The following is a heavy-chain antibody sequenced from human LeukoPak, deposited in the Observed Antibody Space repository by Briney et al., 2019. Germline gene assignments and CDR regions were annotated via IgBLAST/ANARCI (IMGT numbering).Heavy chain of an antibody. CDR3: ARSPSGLWYYGMDV. J-gene: IGHJ6*02. V-gene: IGHV1-8*01. D-gene: IGHD2-21*01. Sequence: GASVKVSCKASGYTFTSYDINWVRQATGQGLEWMGWMNPNSGNTGYAQKFQGRVTMTRNTSISTAYMELSSLRSEDTAVYYCARSPSGLWYYGMDVWGQGTTVTVSS. CDR2: MNPNSGNT. CDR1: GYTFTSYD.